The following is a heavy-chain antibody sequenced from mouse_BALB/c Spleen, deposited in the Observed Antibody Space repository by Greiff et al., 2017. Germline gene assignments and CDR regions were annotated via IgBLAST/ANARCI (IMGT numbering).Heavy chain of an antibody. D-gene: IGHD2-4*01. CDR2: IYPGGGYT. V-gene: IGHV1-63*02. J-gene: IGHJ4*01. Sequence: VQLQQSGAELVRPGTSVKMSFKAAGYTFINYWLGWVKQRPGHGLEWIGDIYPGGGYTNYNEQFKGNATLTADTSTSTASRQLSSLTSEDSAIYYCAREAFMMTKSAMGYWGQGNSVSVSA. CDR3: AREAFMMTKSAMGY. CDR1: GYTFINYW.